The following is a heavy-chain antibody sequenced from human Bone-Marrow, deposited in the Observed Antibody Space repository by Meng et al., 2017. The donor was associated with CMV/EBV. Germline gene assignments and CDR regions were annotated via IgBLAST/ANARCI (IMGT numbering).Heavy chain of an antibody. Sequence: GGSLRLSCAASGFSFSSYGIHWVRQAPGRGLEWVAFIRYDGSNKYYADSVKGRFTISRDNSKNTLYLQMNSLRVEDTAVYYCARVSIAAAGHFDYWGQGTLVTVSS. D-gene: IGHD6-13*01. V-gene: IGHV3-30*02. CDR2: IRYDGSNK. J-gene: IGHJ4*02. CDR3: ARVSIAAAGHFDY. CDR1: GFSFSSYG.